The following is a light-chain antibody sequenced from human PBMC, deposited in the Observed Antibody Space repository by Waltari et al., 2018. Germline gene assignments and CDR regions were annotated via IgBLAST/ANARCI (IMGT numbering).Light chain of an antibody. Sequence: SSVLTQPPSVSLAPGKTARITCGGNNIGVKRVHWYQQKTGKAPALVIYDDSDRPSGIPERFSGSNSGNTATLTISRVDAGDEADYYCQVWDSTTEHIVFGGGTKLTVL. V-gene: IGLV3-21*01. CDR1: NIGVKR. CDR2: DDS. J-gene: IGLJ2*01. CDR3: QVWDSTTEHIV.